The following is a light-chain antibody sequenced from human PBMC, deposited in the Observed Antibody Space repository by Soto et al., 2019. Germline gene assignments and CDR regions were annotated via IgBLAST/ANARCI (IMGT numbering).Light chain of an antibody. CDR3: TSYTTSSPYLV. V-gene: IGLV2-14*03. J-gene: IGLJ3*02. Sequence: QSALTQPASVSGSPGQSITISCTGTSSDVGGYNYVSWYQHHPGKAPKLMIYDVTNRPSGVSNRFSGSKSGNTASLTISGLQDEDEDDYYCTSYTTSSPYLVFGGGTKLTVL. CDR2: DVT. CDR1: SSDVGGYNY.